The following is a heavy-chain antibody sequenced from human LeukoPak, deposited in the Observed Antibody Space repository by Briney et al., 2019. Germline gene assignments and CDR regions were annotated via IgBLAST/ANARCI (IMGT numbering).Heavy chain of an antibody. CDR3: ARDLGSGWPGDWFDP. CDR1: GFIFSSYA. J-gene: IGHJ5*02. V-gene: IGHV3-30-3*01. Sequence: GGSLRLSCAASGFIFSSYAMHWVRQAPGKGLEWVAVISYDGSNKYYADSVKGRFTISRDNSKNTLYLQMNSLRAEDTAVYYCARDLGSGWPGDWFDPWGQGTLVTVSS. D-gene: IGHD6-19*01. CDR2: ISYDGSNK.